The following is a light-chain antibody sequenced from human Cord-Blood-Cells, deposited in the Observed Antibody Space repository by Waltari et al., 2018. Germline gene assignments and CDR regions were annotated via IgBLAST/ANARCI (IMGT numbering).Light chain of an antibody. CDR1: QSVSSSY. CDR3: QQYGSSPYT. V-gene: IGKV3-20*01. Sequence: EIVLMQSPGTLSLSPGERATLSCRASQSVSSSYLAWYQKKPGQAPRLLIYGASSRATGIPDRFSGSGSGTDFTLTISRLEPEDFAVYYCQQYGSSPYTFGQGTKLEIK. CDR2: GAS. J-gene: IGKJ2*01.